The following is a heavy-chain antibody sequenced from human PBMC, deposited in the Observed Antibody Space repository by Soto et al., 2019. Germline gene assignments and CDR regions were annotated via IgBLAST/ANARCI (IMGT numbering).Heavy chain of an antibody. V-gene: IGHV3-53*01. CDR1: GFTFSSDY. CDR3: ATPSMRGNGFDI. Sequence: GGSLRLSCAASGFTFSSDYMTWVRQAPGKGLEWVSTIYSGGSTYYADSVKGRFTISRDNSKNTLNLQMNSLRVEDTAVYYCATPSMRGNGFDIWGQGTMVTVSS. J-gene: IGHJ3*02. CDR2: IYSGGST. D-gene: IGHD3-16*01.